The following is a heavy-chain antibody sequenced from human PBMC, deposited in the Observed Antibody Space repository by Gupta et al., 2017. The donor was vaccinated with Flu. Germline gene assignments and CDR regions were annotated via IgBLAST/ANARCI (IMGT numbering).Heavy chain of an antibody. J-gene: IGHJ4*02. CDR1: GFTFSSYA. CDR2: ISGSGGST. V-gene: IGHV3-23*01. CDR3: AKGSYYDSSVVY. D-gene: IGHD3-22*01. Sequence: EVQLLESGGGLVQPGGSLRLSCAASGFTFSSYAMSWVRQAPGKGLEWVSAISGSGGSTYYADAVKGRFTISRDNSKKTLYLQMNSLRAEDTAVYYCAKGSYYDSSVVYWGQGTLVTLSS.